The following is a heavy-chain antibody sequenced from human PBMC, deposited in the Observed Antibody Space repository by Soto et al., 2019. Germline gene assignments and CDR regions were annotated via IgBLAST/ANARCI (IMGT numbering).Heavy chain of an antibody. CDR1: RGSITSYY. J-gene: IGHJ4*02. D-gene: IGHD3-10*01. Sequence: QVQLQESGPGLVKPSETLSLTCAVSRGSITSYYWSWIRQPPGKGLEWIGQIHHSGSTNYNPSLRGRLTMSVDTSKDQFSLNLNSVTAADTAVYYCAGWSSGTYWSFDYWGLGTLVSVSS. CDR2: IHHSGST. V-gene: IGHV4-59*08. CDR3: AGWSSGTYWSFDY.